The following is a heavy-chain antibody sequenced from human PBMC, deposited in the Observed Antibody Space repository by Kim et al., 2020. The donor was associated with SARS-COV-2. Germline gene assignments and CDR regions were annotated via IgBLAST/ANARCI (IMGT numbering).Heavy chain of an antibody. CDR3: ARNPTSYYDILTGYFDY. Sequence: LKSRVTISVDTSKNQFSLKLSSVTAADTAVYYCARNPTSYYDILTGYFDYWGQGTLVTVSS. V-gene: IGHV4-30-2*04. D-gene: IGHD3-9*01. J-gene: IGHJ4*02.